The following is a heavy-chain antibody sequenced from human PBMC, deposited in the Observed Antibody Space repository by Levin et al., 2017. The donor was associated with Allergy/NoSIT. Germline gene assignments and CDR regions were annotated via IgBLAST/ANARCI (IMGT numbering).Heavy chain of an antibody. V-gene: IGHV3-30*04. CDR2: ISHDGTNK. D-gene: IGHD3-22*01. J-gene: IGHJ4*02. CDR1: GFTFSSYA. Sequence: GESLKISCAASGFTFSSYAMHWVRQAPGKGLEWVALISHDGTNKYYADSVKGRFSISRDNSKNTLFLQINSLRADDMAVFYCARARTPFYDNSVVDYWGQGTLVTVSS. CDR3: ARARTPFYDNSVVDY.